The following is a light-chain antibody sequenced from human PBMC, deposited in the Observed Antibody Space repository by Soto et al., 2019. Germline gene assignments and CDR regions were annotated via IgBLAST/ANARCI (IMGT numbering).Light chain of an antibody. CDR3: QQYNAYPRT. Sequence: DVQLTQSPSTLSASVGDRVAITCRASQSITRWVAWYQQKPGKAPKLLIYQASSLESGVPSRFSGSGSGTEFTLTISSLQPDDFATYYCQQYNAYPRTFGQGTKVEI. CDR1: QSITRW. CDR2: QAS. V-gene: IGKV1-5*03. J-gene: IGKJ1*01.